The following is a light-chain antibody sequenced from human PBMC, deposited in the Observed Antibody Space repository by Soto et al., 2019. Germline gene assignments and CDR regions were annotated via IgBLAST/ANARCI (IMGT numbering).Light chain of an antibody. J-gene: IGKJ2*01. V-gene: IGKV1-5*01. Sequence: VGDSVTITCRASQSINNWLAWYQQKPGKAPKVLIYDASNLESGVPSRFSGSGSGTEFTLTISSLQPDDFATYYCQQYNSYRYTFGQGTKVDIK. CDR1: QSINNW. CDR3: QQYNSYRYT. CDR2: DAS.